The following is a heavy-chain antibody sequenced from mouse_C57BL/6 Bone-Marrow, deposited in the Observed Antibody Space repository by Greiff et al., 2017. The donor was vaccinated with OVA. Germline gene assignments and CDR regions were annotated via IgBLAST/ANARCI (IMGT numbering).Heavy chain of an antibody. V-gene: IGHV2-2*01. CDR2: IWSGGST. D-gene: IGHD1-1*01. Sequence: VKLMESGPGLVQPSQSLSITCTVSGFSLTSYGVHWVRQSPGKGLEWLGVIWSGGSTDYNAAFISRLSISKDNSKSQVFFKMNSLQADDTAIYYCARNEGVYYGSSYWYFDVWGTGTTVTVSS. J-gene: IGHJ1*03. CDR1: GFSLTSYG. CDR3: ARNEGVYYGSSYWYFDV.